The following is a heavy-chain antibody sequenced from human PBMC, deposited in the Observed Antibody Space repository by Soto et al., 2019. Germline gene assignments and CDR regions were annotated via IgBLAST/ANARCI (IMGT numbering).Heavy chain of an antibody. V-gene: IGHV4-4*02. CDR2: IYLSGST. Sequence: QVQLQESGPGLVKPSGTLSLTCAVSSGSISSSNWWSWVRQPPGKGLEWIGEIYLSGSTNYNPSLKTRVTISVDKSKNHFSRKLSSVTAADTAVYYCARHSSSHDYYYYYYMDVWGKGTTVTVSS. CDR1: SGSISSSNW. D-gene: IGHD6-13*01. CDR3: ARHSSSHDYYYYYYMDV. J-gene: IGHJ6*03.